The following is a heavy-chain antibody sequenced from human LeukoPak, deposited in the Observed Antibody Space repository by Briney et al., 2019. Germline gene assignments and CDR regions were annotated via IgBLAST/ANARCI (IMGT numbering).Heavy chain of an antibody. D-gene: IGHD3-22*01. CDR3: ARGDITTYFDY. CDR1: GYTFTSYY. V-gene: IGHV1-46*04. CDR2: IHPSGGST. J-gene: IGHJ4*02. Sequence: GASVKDSCKASGYTFTSYYMHWVRQAPGQGLEWMGLIHPSGGSTSYAQKLQGRVTMTRDTAKSTVYMELSSLRAEDTAVYYCARGDITTYFDYWGQGTLVTVSS.